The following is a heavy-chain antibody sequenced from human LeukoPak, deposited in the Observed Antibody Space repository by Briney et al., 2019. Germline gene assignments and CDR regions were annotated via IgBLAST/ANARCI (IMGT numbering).Heavy chain of an antibody. CDR2: ISSSGSTI. J-gene: IGHJ4*02. CDR3: ARGRFGVSAYDSPFDY. Sequence: QPGESLRLSCAASGFTFSSYEMNWVRQAPGKGLEWVSYISSSGSTIYYADSVKGRFTISRDNAKNSLYLQMNSLRAEDTAVYYCARGRFGVSAYDSPFDYWGQGTLVTVSS. CDR1: GFTFSSYE. D-gene: IGHD5-12*01. V-gene: IGHV3-48*03.